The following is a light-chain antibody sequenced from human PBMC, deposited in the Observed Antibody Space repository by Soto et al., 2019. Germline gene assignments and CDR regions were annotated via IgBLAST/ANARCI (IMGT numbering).Light chain of an antibody. CDR3: QHYDSSPRT. J-gene: IGKJ1*01. V-gene: IGKV3-20*01. CDR1: QSVRSNY. Sequence: EIVLTQSPGTLSLSPGERATLSCRASQSVRSNYLAWYQQKPGQTPRLLIYGASSRASGIPDRFSGSGSGTDFTLTISRLESEDFAVYYCQHYDSSPRTFGQGTKVEIK. CDR2: GAS.